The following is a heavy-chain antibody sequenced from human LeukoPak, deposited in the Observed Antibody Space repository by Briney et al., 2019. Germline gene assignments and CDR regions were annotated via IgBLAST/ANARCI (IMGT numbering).Heavy chain of an antibody. D-gene: IGHD3-22*01. CDR3: ARGEYYYDSSGYWSWFDP. Sequence: PSETLSLTCTVSGGSISSYYWSWIRQPPGKGLEWIGYIYYSGSTNYNPSLKSRVTISVDTSKNQFSLKLSSVTAADTAVYYCARGEYYYDSSGYWSWFDPWGQGTLVTVSS. CDR2: IYYSGST. CDR1: GGSISSYY. V-gene: IGHV4-59*01. J-gene: IGHJ5*02.